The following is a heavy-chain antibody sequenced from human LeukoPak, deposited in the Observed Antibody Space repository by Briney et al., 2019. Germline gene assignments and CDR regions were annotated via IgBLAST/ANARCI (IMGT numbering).Heavy chain of an antibody. CDR1: GGSISSSTYY. CDR3: ARDRFHYDNSGSLKVNVFDI. D-gene: IGHD3-22*01. CDR2: MYYSGST. V-gene: IGHV4-39*07. J-gene: IGHJ3*02. Sequence: SETLSLTCTVSGGSISSSTYYWGWVRQPPGKGLEWIGSMYYSGSTYYNPSLKSRVTISVDTSKNQFSLKLSSVTAADTAVYYCARDRFHYDNSGSLKVNVFDIWGQGTMVTVSS.